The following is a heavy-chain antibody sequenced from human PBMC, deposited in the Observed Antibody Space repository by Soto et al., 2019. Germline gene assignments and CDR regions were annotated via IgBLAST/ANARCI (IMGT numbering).Heavy chain of an antibody. D-gene: IGHD3-16*01. V-gene: IGHV3-23*01. CDR2: ISGSGRTT. J-gene: IGHJ6*03. Sequence: EVQLLESGGGLVQPGGSLRISCAASGFTFGSYAMNWLRQAPGRVLECVSFISGSGRTTYYADSVKGRFTVSRDNSKNTLYLQMNSLRAEDTPLYYCAKFRGPSYYYYSMDVWGKGTTVTVSS. CDR1: GFTFGSYA. CDR3: AKFRGPSYYYYSMDV.